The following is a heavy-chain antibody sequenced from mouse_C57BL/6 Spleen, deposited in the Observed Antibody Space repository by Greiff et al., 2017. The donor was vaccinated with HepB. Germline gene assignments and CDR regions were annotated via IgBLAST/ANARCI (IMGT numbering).Heavy chain of an antibody. J-gene: IGHJ2*01. CDR3: ARDGSLYGSSYRNYFDY. D-gene: IGHD1-1*01. Sequence: QVQLQQPGAELVRPGSSVKLSCKASGYTFTSYWMHWVKQRPIQGLEWIGNIDPSDSETHYNQKFKDKATLTVDKSSSTAYMQLSSLTSEDSAVYNCARDGSLYGSSYRNYFDYWGQGTTLTVSS. V-gene: IGHV1-52*01. CDR1: GYTFTSYW. CDR2: IDPSDSET.